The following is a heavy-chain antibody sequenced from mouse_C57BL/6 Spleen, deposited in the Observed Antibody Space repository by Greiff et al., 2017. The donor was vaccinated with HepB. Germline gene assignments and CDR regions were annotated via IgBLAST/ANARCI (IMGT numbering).Heavy chain of an antibody. CDR3: ARFITTVVAPYYYAMDY. CDR2: INPNNGGT. Sequence: VQLKQSGPELVKPGASVKIPCKASGYTFTDYNMDWVKQSHGKSLEWIGDINPNNGGTIYNQKFKGKATLTVDKSSSTAYMELRSLTSEDTAVYYCARFITTVVAPYYYAMDYWGQGTSVTVSS. CDR1: GYTFTDYN. V-gene: IGHV1-18*01. D-gene: IGHD1-1*01. J-gene: IGHJ4*01.